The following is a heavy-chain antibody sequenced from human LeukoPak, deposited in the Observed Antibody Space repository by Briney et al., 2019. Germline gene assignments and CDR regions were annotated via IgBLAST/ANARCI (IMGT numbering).Heavy chain of an antibody. Sequence: PGGSLRLSCAASGFTFDCCGMHWVRQAPGKGLEWVAFIRNVGNDKYYADSVKGRFFISRDNSKNTLYLQMNSLRVEDTALYYCARERDDYSFDYWGQGTLVTVSS. CDR2: IRNVGNDK. J-gene: IGHJ4*02. CDR3: ARERDDYSFDY. D-gene: IGHD4-11*01. V-gene: IGHV3-30*02. CDR1: GFTFDCCG.